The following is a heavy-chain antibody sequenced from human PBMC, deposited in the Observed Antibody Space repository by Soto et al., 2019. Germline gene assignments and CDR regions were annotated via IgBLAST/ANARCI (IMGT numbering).Heavy chain of an antibody. D-gene: IGHD3-22*01. CDR3: AKELNYDSSGYYYPAFDY. J-gene: IGHJ4*02. CDR2: IKQDGSEK. V-gene: IGHV3-7*01. Sequence: PGGSLRLSCAASGFTFSSYWMSWVRQAPGKGLEWVANIKQDGSEKYYVDSVKGRFTISRDNSKNTLYLQMNSLRAEDTAVYYCAKELNYDSSGYYYPAFDYWGQGTLVTVSS. CDR1: GFTFSSYW.